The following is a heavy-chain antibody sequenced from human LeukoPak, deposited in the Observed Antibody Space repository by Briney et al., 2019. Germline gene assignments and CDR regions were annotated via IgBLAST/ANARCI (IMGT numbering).Heavy chain of an antibody. Sequence: PSETLSLTCTVSGGSISSGGYYWSWIRQHPGKGLEWIGYIYYSGSTYYNPSLKSRVTISVDTSKNQFSLKLSSVTAADTAVYYCARDDGGNSWGYFDYWGQGTLVTVSS. J-gene: IGHJ4*02. CDR3: ARDDGGNSWGYFDY. V-gene: IGHV4-31*03. CDR2: IYYSGST. CDR1: GGSISSGGYY. D-gene: IGHD4-23*01.